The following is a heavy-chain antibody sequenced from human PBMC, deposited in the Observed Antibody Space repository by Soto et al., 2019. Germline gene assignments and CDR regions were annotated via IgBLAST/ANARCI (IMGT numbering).Heavy chain of an antibody. CDR1: GYTFTSYY. CDR2: INPSGGST. J-gene: IGHJ1*01. V-gene: IGHV1-46*01. D-gene: IGHD3-16*02. CDR3: ARGGYDYVWGSYRLEYFQH. Sequence: QVQLVQSGAEVKKPGASVKVSCKASGYTFTSYYMHWVRQAPGQGLEWMGIINPSGGSTSYAQKCQGRVTMTRDTSTSTVYMELSSLRSEDTAVYYCARGGYDYVWGSYRLEYFQHWGQGTLVTVSS.